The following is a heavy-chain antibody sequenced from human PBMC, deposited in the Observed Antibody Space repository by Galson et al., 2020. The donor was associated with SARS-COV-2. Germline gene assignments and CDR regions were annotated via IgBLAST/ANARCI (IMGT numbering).Heavy chain of an antibody. Sequence: GESLKISCVASGFTFSSYWMHWVRQSPGRGLVWVSRIHSDESRIQYDDSVKGRFTISRDNAKSTLYLQMNSLRAEDTAVYYCARVHPLGGGGSYFDSWGQGILVTVSS. CDR2: IHSDESRI. D-gene: IGHD1-1*01. CDR3: ARVHPLGGGGSYFDS. CDR1: GFTFSSYW. J-gene: IGHJ4*02. V-gene: IGHV3-74*03.